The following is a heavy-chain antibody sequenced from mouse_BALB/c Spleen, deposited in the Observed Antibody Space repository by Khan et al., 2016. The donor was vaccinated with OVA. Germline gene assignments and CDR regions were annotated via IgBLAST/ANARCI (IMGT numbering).Heavy chain of an antibody. V-gene: IGHV3-2*02. CDR2: ISKSGSA. Sequence: EVQLQESGPGLVKPSQSLSLTCTVTGYSITRDYAWNWIRQFPGNELEWMGYISKSGSASYNPSLKRRISISRDTSKNQFFLQLDSGTPEDTATYYRASELGRYDAMDYWGQGTSVTVSS. CDR1: GYSITRDYA. CDR3: ASELGRYDAMDY. D-gene: IGHD4-1*01. J-gene: IGHJ4*01.